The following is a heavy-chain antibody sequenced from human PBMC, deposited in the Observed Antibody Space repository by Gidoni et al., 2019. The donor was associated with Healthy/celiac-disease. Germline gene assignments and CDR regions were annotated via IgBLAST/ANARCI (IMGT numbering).Heavy chain of an antibody. CDR3: AKDHPAIVVVVAAEELRRPNWFDP. V-gene: IGHV3-30*18. J-gene: IGHJ5*02. CDR2: ISYDGSNK. CDR1: GFTFSSHG. D-gene: IGHD2-15*01. Sequence: QVQLVESGGGVVQPGRSLRLSCAASGFTFSSHGMPWVRPAPGKGLEWVAVISYDGSNKYYADSVKGRFTISRDNSKNTLYLQMNSLRAEDTAVYYCAKDHPAIVVVVAAEELRRPNWFDPWGQGTLVTVSS.